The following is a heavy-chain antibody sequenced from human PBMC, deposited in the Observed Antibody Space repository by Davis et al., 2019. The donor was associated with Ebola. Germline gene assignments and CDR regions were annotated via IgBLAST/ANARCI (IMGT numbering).Heavy chain of an antibody. CDR2: INSDGSST. Sequence: HTGGSLRLSCAASGFTFSSYWMHWVRQAPGKGLVWVSRINSDGSSTSYADSVKGRFTISRDNAKNSLYLQMNSLRAEDTAVYYCARAHYDYTYDYWGQGTLVTVSS. CDR1: GFTFSSYW. J-gene: IGHJ4*02. D-gene: IGHD3-16*01. V-gene: IGHV3-74*01. CDR3: ARAHYDYTYDY.